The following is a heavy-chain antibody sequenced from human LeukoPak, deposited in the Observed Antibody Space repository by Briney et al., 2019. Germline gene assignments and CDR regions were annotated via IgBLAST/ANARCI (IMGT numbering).Heavy chain of an antibody. CDR2: IKQDGSIK. CDR3: ARTTGLDWYFDY. Sequence: GGSLRLSCAASGFTFSNYWMSWVRQAPGKGLEWVANIKQDGSIKYYVDSLKGRFTISRDNAKNSLYLRLDSLRAEDTAVYYCARTTGLDWYFDYWGQGTLVTVSS. V-gene: IGHV3-7*01. J-gene: IGHJ4*02. D-gene: IGHD1-1*01. CDR1: GFTFSNYW.